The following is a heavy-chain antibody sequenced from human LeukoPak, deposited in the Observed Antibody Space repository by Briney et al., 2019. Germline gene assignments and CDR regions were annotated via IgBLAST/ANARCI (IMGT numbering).Heavy chain of an antibody. CDR1: GYTFTSYY. J-gene: IGHJ3*02. D-gene: IGHD2-15*01. V-gene: IGHV1-46*01. CDR2: INPSGGST. CDR3: ARDLDYSGTDAFDI. Sequence: KPGASVKVSCKASGYTFTSYYMHWVRQAPGQGLEWMGIINPSGGSTSYAQKFQGRVTMTRDTSTSTVYMELSSLRSEDTAVYCARDLDYSGTDAFDIWGQGTMVTVSS.